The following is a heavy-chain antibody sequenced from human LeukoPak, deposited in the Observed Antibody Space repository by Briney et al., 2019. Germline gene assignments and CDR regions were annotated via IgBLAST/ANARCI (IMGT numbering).Heavy chain of an antibody. V-gene: IGHV1-69*04. CDR3: ARDKCSGGSCYPIDY. D-gene: IGHD2-15*01. J-gene: IGHJ4*02. Sequence: SVKVSCKASGGTFSSYTISWVRQAPGQGLEWMGRIIPILGIANYAQKFQGRVTMTRDTSTSTVYMELSSLRSEDTAVYYCARDKCSGGSCYPIDYWGQGTLVTVSS. CDR1: GGTFSSYT. CDR2: IIPILGIA.